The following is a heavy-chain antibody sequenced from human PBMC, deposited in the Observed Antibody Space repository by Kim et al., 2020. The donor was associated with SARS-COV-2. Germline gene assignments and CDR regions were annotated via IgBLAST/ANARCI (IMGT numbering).Heavy chain of an antibody. D-gene: IGHD3-16*02. J-gene: IGHJ4*02. V-gene: IGHV3-30*18. Sequence: GGSLRLSCAASGFTFSSYGMHWVRQAPGKGLEWVAVISYDGSNKYYADSVKGRFTISRDNSKNTLYLQMNSLRAEDTAVYYCAKEKKGYYDYVWGSYRYTGHFDYWGQGTLVTVSS. CDR1: GFTFSSYG. CDR2: ISYDGSNK. CDR3: AKEKKGYYDYVWGSYRYTGHFDY.